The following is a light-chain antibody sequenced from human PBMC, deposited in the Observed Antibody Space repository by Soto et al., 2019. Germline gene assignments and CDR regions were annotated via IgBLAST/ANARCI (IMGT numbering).Light chain of an antibody. CDR2: LGS. J-gene: IGKJ1*01. Sequence: DIVMTQSPLSLPVTPGEPASISCRSSQSLLHSNGYNYLDWYLQKPGQSPQLLIYLGSNRASGVPDRFCGSGSGTDFTLKISRVEAEDVGVYYCMQALQTPLTFGQGTKV. V-gene: IGKV2-28*01. CDR3: MQALQTPLT. CDR1: QSLLHSNGYNY.